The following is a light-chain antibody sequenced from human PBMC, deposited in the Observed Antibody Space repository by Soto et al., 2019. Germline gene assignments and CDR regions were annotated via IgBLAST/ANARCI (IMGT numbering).Light chain of an antibody. CDR3: QSYASSLSGVV. CDR2: GNS. V-gene: IGLV1-40*01. Sequence: QSVLTQPPSVSGAPGQRVTISCTGSSSNIGAGYYVHWYQQLPGTAPKLLIYGNSNRPSGVPDRFSGSKSGTSASLAITGLQAEDEADYYCQSYASSLSGVVFGGGTKVTVL. CDR1: SSNIGAGYY. J-gene: IGLJ2*01.